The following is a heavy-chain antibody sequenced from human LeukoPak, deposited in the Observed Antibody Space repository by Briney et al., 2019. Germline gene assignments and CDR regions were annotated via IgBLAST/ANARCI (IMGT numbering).Heavy chain of an antibody. Sequence: PGGSLRLSCEASGFTFSAYAMNWVRQAPGKGLEWVSYISSSSSYIYYADSVKGRFTISRDNAKNSLYLQMNSLRAEDTAVYYCARLTYYYDSSGYYPPLIDYWGQGTLVTVSS. V-gene: IGHV3-21*01. CDR3: ARLTYYYDSSGYYPPLIDY. D-gene: IGHD3-22*01. CDR2: ISSSSSYI. CDR1: GFTFSAYA. J-gene: IGHJ4*02.